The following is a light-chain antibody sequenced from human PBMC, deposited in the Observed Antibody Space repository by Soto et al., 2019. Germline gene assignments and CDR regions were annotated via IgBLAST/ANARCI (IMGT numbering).Light chain of an antibody. CDR1: QSVSNDY. V-gene: IGKV3-20*01. J-gene: IGKJ3*01. Sequence: EIVLTQSPGTLSLSPGERATLSCRASQSVSNDYLAWYQQKPGQAPRLLIYGASSRATGIPDRFSGSGSGTDLTLTISRLEPEDFAVYYCQQFGSSPRFSFGPGTKVDIK. CDR2: GAS. CDR3: QQFGSSPRFS.